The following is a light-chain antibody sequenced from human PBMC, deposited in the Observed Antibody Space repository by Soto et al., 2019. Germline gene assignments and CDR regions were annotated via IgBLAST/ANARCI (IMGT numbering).Light chain of an antibody. V-gene: IGKV3-20*01. CDR3: QQYGTSSWT. Sequence: EIVLTQSPGTLSLSPGERATLSCRASQSISSSYLAWFQQKPGQAPRLLIYGASNRATGIPDRFSGSGSGTDFTLTTSRLEPEDFAVYYCQQYGTSSWTFGQGTKVEIK. CDR2: GAS. CDR1: QSISSSY. J-gene: IGKJ1*01.